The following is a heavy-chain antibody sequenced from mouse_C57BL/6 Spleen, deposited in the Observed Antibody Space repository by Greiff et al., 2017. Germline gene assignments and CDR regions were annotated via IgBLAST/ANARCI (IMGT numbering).Heavy chain of an antibody. Sequence: EVQLQQSVAELVRPGASVKLSCTASGFNIKNTYMHWVKQRPEQGLEWIGRIDPANGNTKYAPKFQGKATITADTSSNTAYLQLSSQTSEDTAIHYGARSDSSGYGFAYWGQGTLVTVSA. J-gene: IGHJ3*01. CDR2: IDPANGNT. V-gene: IGHV14-3*01. CDR1: GFNIKNTY. CDR3: ARSDSSGYGFAY. D-gene: IGHD3-2*02.